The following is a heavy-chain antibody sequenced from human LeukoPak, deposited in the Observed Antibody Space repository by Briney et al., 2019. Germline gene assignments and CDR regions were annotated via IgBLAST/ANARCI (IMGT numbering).Heavy chain of an antibody. CDR3: AKVPYSSRGLPDY. J-gene: IGHJ4*02. Sequence: SVKVSCKASGGTFSSYAISWVRQAPGQGLEWMGRIIPILGIANYAQKFQGRVTITADKSTSTAYMELSSLRSEDTAVYYCAKVPYSSRGLPDYWGQGTLVTVSS. CDR1: GGTFSSYA. D-gene: IGHD6-13*01. V-gene: IGHV1-69*04. CDR2: IIPILGIA.